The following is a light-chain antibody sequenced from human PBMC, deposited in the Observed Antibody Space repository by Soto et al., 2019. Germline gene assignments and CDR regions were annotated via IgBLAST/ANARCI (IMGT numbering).Light chain of an antibody. CDR2: GAS. Sequence: EIVLTQSPGTLSLSPGERATLSCRASQSVSSSYLAWYQQKPGQAPRLLIFGASSRATDTPDRFSGSGSGTDFVLTISRLEHEDFAVYYCQQYGSSPGTFGQGTKVEIK. CDR3: QQYGSSPGT. V-gene: IGKV3-20*01. CDR1: QSVSSSY. J-gene: IGKJ1*01.